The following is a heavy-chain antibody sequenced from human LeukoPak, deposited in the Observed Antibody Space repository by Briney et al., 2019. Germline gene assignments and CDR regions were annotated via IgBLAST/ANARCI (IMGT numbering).Heavy chain of an antibody. CDR3: ARERDTAYGNFDY. D-gene: IGHD5-12*01. CDR1: GYTFTNHP. CDR2: INPNSGDT. V-gene: IGHV1-2*02. J-gene: IGHJ4*02. Sequence: ASVKLSCKASGYTFTNHPMHWVRQAPGKGLEGLGWINPNSGDTTYVQKFQGRVTMTRDPSISTAYMELSGLRADDTAVYYCARERDTAYGNFDYWGQGTQVTVSS.